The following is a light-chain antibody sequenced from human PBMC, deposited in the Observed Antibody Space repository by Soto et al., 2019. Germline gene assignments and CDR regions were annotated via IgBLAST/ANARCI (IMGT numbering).Light chain of an antibody. V-gene: IGKV3-20*01. CDR3: QQYATSPIT. CDR2: DAS. J-gene: IGKJ5*01. CDR1: QSVGRDY. Sequence: EIVLTQSPGTLSLSPGERATLSCRASQSVGRDYLAWFQQKPGQAPRLLIYDASSRATGIPDRFSGSGSGTDFTLTISRLEPEDFAVYYCQQYATSPITSGQGTRLEIK.